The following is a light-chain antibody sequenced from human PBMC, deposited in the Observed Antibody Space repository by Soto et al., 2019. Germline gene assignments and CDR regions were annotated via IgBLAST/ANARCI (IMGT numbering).Light chain of an antibody. Sequence: DIQMTQSPSTLSASVGDTVTITCRASQSISSWLAWYQQKPGKAPNLLIYRASSLQSGVPSRFSGSGSGTEFTLTIISLQPDDFAAYYCQQYNSSSLTFGGGTKVEIK. CDR2: RAS. CDR1: QSISSW. V-gene: IGKV1-5*03. CDR3: QQYNSSSLT. J-gene: IGKJ4*01.